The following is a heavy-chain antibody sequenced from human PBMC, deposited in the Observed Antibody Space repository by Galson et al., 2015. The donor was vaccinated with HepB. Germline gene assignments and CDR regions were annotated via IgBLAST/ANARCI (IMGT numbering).Heavy chain of an antibody. CDR3: ATDYSSGDYNYYYMDV. D-gene: IGHD3-22*01. J-gene: IGHJ6*03. CDR1: GYTLTELS. V-gene: IGHV1-24*01. Sequence: SVKVSCKVSGYTLTELSMHWVRQAPGKGLEWMGGFDPEDGETIYAQKFQGRVTMTEDTSTDTAYMELSSLRSEDTAVYYCATDYSSGDYNYYYMDVWGKGTTVTVSS. CDR2: FDPEDGET.